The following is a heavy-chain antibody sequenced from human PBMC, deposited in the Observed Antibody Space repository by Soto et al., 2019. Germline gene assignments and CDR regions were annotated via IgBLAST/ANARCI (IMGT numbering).Heavy chain of an antibody. CDR3: ASLSSPMVYVKTQRQRPNQGPTIDY. Sequence: SETLSLTCTVSGGSISSGGYYWSWIRQHPGKGLEWIGYIYYSGSTYYNPSLKSRVTISVDTSKNQFSLKLSSVTAADTAVYYCASLSSPMVYVKTQRQRPNQGPTIDYWGQGTLVTVSS. CDR1: GGSISSGGYY. D-gene: IGHD2-8*01. V-gene: IGHV4-31*03. J-gene: IGHJ4*02. CDR2: IYYSGST.